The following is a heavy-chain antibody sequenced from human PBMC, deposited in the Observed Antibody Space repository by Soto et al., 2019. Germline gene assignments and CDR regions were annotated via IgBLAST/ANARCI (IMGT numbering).Heavy chain of an antibody. J-gene: IGHJ4*02. CDR2: IKQDGNEK. D-gene: IGHD6-6*01. V-gene: IGHV3-7*01. CDR1: GFTFSSYW. Sequence: GGSLRLSCAASGFTFSSYWMSWVRQAPGKGLEWVANIKQDGNEKYYVDSVKGRFTISRDNAKNSLYLQMNSLRAEDTAVYYCARGFQYSRDRSWYYFDYWGQGTLVTVSS. CDR3: ARGFQYSRDRSWYYFDY.